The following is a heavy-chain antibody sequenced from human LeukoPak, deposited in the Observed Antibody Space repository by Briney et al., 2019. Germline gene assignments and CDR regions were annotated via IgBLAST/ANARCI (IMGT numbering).Heavy chain of an antibody. CDR3: ARAVAGTEDAFDI. J-gene: IGHJ3*02. Sequence: GESLKISCKGSGYSFTSYWIGWVRQMPGKGLEWMGIIYPGDSDTRYSPSFQGQVTISADKSLSTPYLHSSSLKASDTAMYYCARAVAGTEDAFDIWGQGTMVTVSS. V-gene: IGHV5-51*01. CDR1: GYSFTSYW. D-gene: IGHD6-19*01. CDR2: IYPGDSDT.